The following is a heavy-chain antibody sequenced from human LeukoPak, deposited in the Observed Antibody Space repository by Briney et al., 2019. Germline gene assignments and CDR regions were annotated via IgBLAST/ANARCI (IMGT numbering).Heavy chain of an antibody. J-gene: IGHJ3*02. CDR1: GFTFSSYW. CDR2: IKQDGSEE. Sequence: AGGSLRLSCAASGFTFSSYWMSWVRQAPGKGLEWVANIKQDGSEEYYVDSVKGRFTISRDNAKNSLYLQMNSLRAEDTALYYCARDMEPDAFDIWGQGTMVTVSS. D-gene: IGHD1-1*01. V-gene: IGHV3-7*01. CDR3: ARDMEPDAFDI.